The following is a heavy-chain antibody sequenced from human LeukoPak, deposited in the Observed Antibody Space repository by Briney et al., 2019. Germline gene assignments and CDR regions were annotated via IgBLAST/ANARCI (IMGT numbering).Heavy chain of an antibody. Sequence: GGSLRLSCAASGLTFSSYEMNWVRQAPGKGLEWVSYIRSSGSTIYYADSVEGRFTISRDNAKNSLYLQMNSLRAEDTAVYYCARVGAGATTSGFFDYWGQGTLVTVSS. D-gene: IGHD1-26*01. CDR2: IRSSGSTI. CDR3: ARVGAGATTSGFFDY. CDR1: GLTFSSYE. J-gene: IGHJ4*02. V-gene: IGHV3-48*03.